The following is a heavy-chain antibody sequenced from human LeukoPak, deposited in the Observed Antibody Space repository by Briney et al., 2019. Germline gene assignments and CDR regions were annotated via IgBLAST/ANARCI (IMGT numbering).Heavy chain of an antibody. CDR1: GYTFTCYY. CDR3: AREIYSSSFFDY. CDR2: INPNSGGT. Sequence: ASVKVSCKASGYTFTCYYMHWVRQAPGQGLEWMGWINPNSGGTNYAQKFQGRVTMTRDTSISTAYMELSRLRSDDTAVYYCAREIYSSSFFDYWGQGTLVTVSS. V-gene: IGHV1-2*02. D-gene: IGHD6-13*01. J-gene: IGHJ4*02.